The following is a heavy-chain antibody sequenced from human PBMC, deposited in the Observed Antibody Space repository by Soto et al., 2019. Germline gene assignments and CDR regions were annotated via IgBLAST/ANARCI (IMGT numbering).Heavy chain of an antibody. V-gene: IGHV3-48*03. CDR1: GFTFSSYE. J-gene: IGHJ4*02. D-gene: IGHD3-9*01. CDR2: ISSSGSTI. CDR3: ARGGYYDILTGYYFDY. Sequence: GGSLRLSCAASGFTFSSYEMNWVRQAPGKGPEWVSYISSSGSTIYYADSVKGRFTISRDNAKNSLYLQMNSLRAEDTAVYYCARGGYYDILTGYYFDYWGQGTLVTVSS.